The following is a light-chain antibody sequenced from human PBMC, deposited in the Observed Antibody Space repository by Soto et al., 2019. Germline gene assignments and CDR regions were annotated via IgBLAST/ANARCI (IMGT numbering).Light chain of an antibody. CDR3: QLYSNWPPT. CDR1: QSVHSN. J-gene: IGKJ3*01. CDR2: YAS. V-gene: IGKV3-15*01. Sequence: EMVMTQSPATLSVSPGERVTLSCRASQSVHSNLAWYQQKPGQGPSRLIYYASTRATGVPDRFTGSGSGTEFPLTISSLQSEDFGVYHCQLYSNWPPTFGPGTKVDIK.